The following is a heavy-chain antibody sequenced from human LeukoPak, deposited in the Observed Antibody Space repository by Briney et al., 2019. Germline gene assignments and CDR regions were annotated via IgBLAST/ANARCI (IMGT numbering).Heavy chain of an antibody. CDR2: ISGSGGST. D-gene: IGHD6-13*01. CDR3: AQSIYSSSWWAFDY. J-gene: IGHJ4*02. Sequence: GGSLGLSCAASGFTFSSYAMSWVRQAPGKGLEWVSAISGSGGSTYYADSVKGRFTISRDNSKNTLYLQMNSLRAEDTAVYYCAQSIYSSSWWAFDYWGQGTLVTVSS. CDR1: GFTFSSYA. V-gene: IGHV3-23*01.